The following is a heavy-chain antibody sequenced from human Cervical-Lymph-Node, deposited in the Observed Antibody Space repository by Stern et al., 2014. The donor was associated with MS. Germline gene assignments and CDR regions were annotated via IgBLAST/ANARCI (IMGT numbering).Heavy chain of an antibody. Sequence: QVQLVQSGAEVRKPGASVKGSCKAAGETFPNYYLHWVRQAPGQGLEWMGVTNPSGCSPSYAEKFQGKITMTRDSSTSTVYMELSSLTSEDTALYSCTRPRYHYDSSGYFYFFYFSGPGTPVTVS. CDR2: TNPSGCSP. V-gene: IGHV1-46*01. J-gene: IGHJ4*02. D-gene: IGHD3-22*01. CDR1: GETFPNYY. CDR3: TRPRYHYDSSGYFYFFYF.